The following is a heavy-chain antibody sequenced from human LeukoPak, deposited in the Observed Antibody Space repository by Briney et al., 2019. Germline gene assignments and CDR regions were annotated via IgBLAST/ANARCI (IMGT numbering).Heavy chain of an antibody. CDR1: GGSFSGYY. V-gene: IGHV4-34*01. CDR2: INHSGST. Sequence: SETVSLTCAVYGGSFSGYYWSWIRQPPGKGLEWIGEINHSGSTNYNPSLKSRVTISVDTSKNQFSLKLSSVTAADTAVYYCARETGGSGITTGYFDYWGQGTLVTVSS. J-gene: IGHJ4*02. D-gene: IGHD3-10*01. CDR3: ARETGGSGITTGYFDY.